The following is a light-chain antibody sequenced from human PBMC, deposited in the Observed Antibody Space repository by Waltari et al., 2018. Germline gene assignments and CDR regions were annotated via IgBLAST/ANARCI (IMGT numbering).Light chain of an antibody. Sequence: DIQMTQSPSSLSASVGDRVTITCQASQDIRNYLNWYQQKPGKAPKLLIYDASNLETGVPSRFSGSGSGTDFTFTISSLHPEDIATYYCQQSLGAFGGGTKVEIK. CDR2: DAS. J-gene: IGKJ4*01. V-gene: IGKV1-33*01. CDR3: QQSLGA. CDR1: QDIRNY.